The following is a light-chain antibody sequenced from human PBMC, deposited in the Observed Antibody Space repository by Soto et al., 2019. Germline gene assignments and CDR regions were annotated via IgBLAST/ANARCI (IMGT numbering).Light chain of an antibody. V-gene: IGLV2-8*01. Sequence: ALTQPPSASGSPGQSATIPCTGTSSDVGGYDHVSWYQQHPGKAPKLMIYEVTKRPAGVPDRFSGSKSGNTASLTVSGLQAEDEADYYCSSDAGNYNYVFGTGTKVTVL. J-gene: IGLJ1*01. CDR3: SSDAGNYNYV. CDR1: SSDVGGYDH. CDR2: EVT.